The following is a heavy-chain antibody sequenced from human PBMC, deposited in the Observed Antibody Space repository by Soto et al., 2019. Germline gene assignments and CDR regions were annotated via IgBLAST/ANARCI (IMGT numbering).Heavy chain of an antibody. J-gene: IGHJ4*02. D-gene: IGHD6-6*01. CDR3: ARTSRFDY. CDR2: INHSGST. V-gene: IGHV4-34*01. Sequence: QILLQQWGAGLLKPSETLSLTCAVYGVSFSDYYWSWIRQPPGKGLEWIGEINHSGSTNYNRSLKSRVTISVDPSKNQFSLKLSSVTAADTAVYYCARTSRFDYWGQGTLVTVSS. CDR1: GVSFSDYY.